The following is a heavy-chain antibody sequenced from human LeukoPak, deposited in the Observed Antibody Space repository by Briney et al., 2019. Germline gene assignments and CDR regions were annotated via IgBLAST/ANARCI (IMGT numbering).Heavy chain of an antibody. J-gene: IGHJ6*02. CDR1: GGTFSSYA. CDR2: IIPIFGTA. CDR3: ARDTAFNQLLVTPSSIYGMDV. V-gene: IGHV1-69*01. D-gene: IGHD2-2*01. Sequence: GSSVKVSCKASGGTFSSYAISWVRQAPGQGLEWMGGIIPIFGTANYAQKFQGRVTITADESTSTAYMELSSLRSEDTAVYYCARDTAFNQLLVTPSSIYGMDVWGQGTTVTVSS.